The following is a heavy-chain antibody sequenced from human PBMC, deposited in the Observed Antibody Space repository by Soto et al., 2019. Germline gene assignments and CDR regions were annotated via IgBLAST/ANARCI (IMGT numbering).Heavy chain of an antibody. D-gene: IGHD6-13*01. Sequence: EVQLLESGGGLVQPGGSLRLSCAASGFTFSSYAMSWVRQAPGKGLEWVSVISGSGDSTYYADSVRGRFTFSRDNSKNTLYLQMNSLRAEDTAVYYCAKDRDGAAAGPTKFYGMDVWGQGTTVTVSS. CDR1: GFTFSSYA. CDR3: AKDRDGAAAGPTKFYGMDV. CDR2: ISGSGDST. V-gene: IGHV3-23*01. J-gene: IGHJ6*02.